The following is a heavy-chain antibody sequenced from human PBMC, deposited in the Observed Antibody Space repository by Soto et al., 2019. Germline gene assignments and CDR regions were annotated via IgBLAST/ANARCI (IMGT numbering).Heavy chain of an antibody. CDR3: ARDPPSDSSGYYSGV. V-gene: IGHV4-59*01. CDR2: IHFSGST. Sequence: SETLSLTCTVSGGSISSYYWSWIRQRPGKGLEWIGYIHFSGSTNYNPSLKSRVTISVDTSKNQFSLRLSSVNAADTAVYYCARDPPSDSSGYYSGVWGQGTLVTVSS. J-gene: IGHJ4*02. D-gene: IGHD3-22*01. CDR1: GGSISSYY.